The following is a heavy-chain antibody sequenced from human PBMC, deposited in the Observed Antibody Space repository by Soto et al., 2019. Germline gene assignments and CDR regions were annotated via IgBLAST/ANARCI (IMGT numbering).Heavy chain of an antibody. D-gene: IGHD6-19*01. CDR1: GFTFDDYA. Sequence: EVQLVESGGGLVQPGRSLRLSCAASGFTFDDYAMHWVRQAPGKGLEWVSGISWNSGSIGYADSVKGRFTISRDNAKNSLYLQMNSLRAEDTALYYCAKGGYSSGLRGVVDPWGQGTLVTVSS. CDR2: ISWNSGSI. V-gene: IGHV3-9*01. CDR3: AKGGYSSGLRGVVDP. J-gene: IGHJ5*02.